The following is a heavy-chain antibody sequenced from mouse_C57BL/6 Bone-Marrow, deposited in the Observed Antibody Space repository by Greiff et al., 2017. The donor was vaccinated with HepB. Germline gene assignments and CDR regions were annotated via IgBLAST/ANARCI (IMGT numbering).Heavy chain of an antibody. CDR3: AREQGQLRPLFDY. D-gene: IGHD3-2*02. CDR1: GYAFTNYL. CDR2: INPGSGGT. Sequence: VQLVESGAELVRPGTSVKVSCKASGYAFTNYLIEWVKQRPGQGLEWIGVINPGSGGTNYNEKFKGKATLTADKSSSTAYMQLSSLTSEDSAVYFCAREQGQLRPLFDYWGQGTTLTVSS. V-gene: IGHV1-54*01. J-gene: IGHJ2*01.